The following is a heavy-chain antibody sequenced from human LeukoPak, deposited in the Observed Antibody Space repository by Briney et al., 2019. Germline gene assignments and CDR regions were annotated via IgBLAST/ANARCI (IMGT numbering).Heavy chain of an antibody. D-gene: IGHD3-10*01. CDR3: ARGLLWFGESYYFDY. CDR1: GFTFSSYG. CDR2: IWYDGSNK. Sequence: GSLRLSCAASGFTFSSYGMHWVRQAPGKGLEWVAVIWYDGSNKYYADSVKGRFTISRDNSKNTLYLQMNSLRAEDTAVYYCARGLLWFGESYYFDYWGQGTLVTVSS. V-gene: IGHV3-33*01. J-gene: IGHJ4*02.